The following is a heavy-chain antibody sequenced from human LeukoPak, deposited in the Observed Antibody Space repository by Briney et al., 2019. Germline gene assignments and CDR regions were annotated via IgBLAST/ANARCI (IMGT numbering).Heavy chain of an antibody. CDR3: ARDHSSGWSPFDY. V-gene: IGHV1-46*01. J-gene: IGHJ4*02. Sequence: ASVKVSCKASGYTFTSYYMHWVRQAPGQGLEWMGIINPSGGSTSYAQKFQGRVTMTRDMSTSIVYMELSSLRSEDTAVYYCARDHSSGWSPFDYWGQGTLVTVSS. CDR2: INPSGGST. D-gene: IGHD6-19*01. CDR1: GYTFTSYY.